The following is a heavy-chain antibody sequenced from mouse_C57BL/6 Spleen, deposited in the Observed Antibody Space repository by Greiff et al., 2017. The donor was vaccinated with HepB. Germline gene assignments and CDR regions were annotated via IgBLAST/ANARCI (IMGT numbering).Heavy chain of an antibody. CDR3: AKGDTPDYFDY. CDR2: IYPGDGDT. V-gene: IGHV1-82*01. CDR1: GYAFSSSW. J-gene: IGHJ2*01. Sequence: VQLQQSGPELVKPGASVKISCKASGYAFSSSWMNWVKQRPGKGLEWIGRIYPGDGDTNYNGKFKGKATLTADKSSSTAYMQLSSLTSEDSAVYFCAKGDTPDYFDYWGQGTTLTVSS.